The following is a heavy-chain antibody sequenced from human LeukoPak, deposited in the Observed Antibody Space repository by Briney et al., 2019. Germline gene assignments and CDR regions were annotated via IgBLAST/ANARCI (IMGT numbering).Heavy chain of an antibody. D-gene: IGHD6-13*01. V-gene: IGHV4-34*01. CDR3: ARYKSPVKYSSSSYRTGQFDY. J-gene: IGHJ4*02. CDR1: GGSFSGYY. Sequence: PSEPLSLTCAVYGGSFSGYYWSGIRQPPGKGLEWIGEINHSGSTNYNPSLKRRVTISVDTSKNQFSLKLRSVTAADTAVYYCARYKSPVKYSSSSYRTGQFDYWGQGTLVTVSS. CDR2: INHSGST.